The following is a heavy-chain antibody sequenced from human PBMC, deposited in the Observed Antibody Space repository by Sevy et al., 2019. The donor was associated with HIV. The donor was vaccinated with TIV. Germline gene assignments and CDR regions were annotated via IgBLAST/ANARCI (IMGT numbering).Heavy chain of an antibody. CDR2: IYYSGST. CDR1: GGSISSGDYY. J-gene: IGHJ4*02. Sequence: SETLSLTCTVSGGSISSGDYYWSWIRLPPGKGLEWIGYIYYSGSTYYNPSLKSRVTISVDTSKNQFSLKLSSVTAADTAVYYCARARSATVIDYWGQGTLVTVSS. CDR3: ARARSATVIDY. V-gene: IGHV4-30-4*01.